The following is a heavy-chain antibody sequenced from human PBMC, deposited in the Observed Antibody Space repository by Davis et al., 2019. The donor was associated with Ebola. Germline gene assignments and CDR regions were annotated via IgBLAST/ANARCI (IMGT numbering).Heavy chain of an antibody. V-gene: IGHV5-51*01. D-gene: IGHD1-1*01. CDR3: VRQSIETTGTFDY. Sequence: KVSCKGSGYSFTSYWIGWVRQMPGKGLEWMGIIYPADSDTRYSPSFQGQVTISADKSISTAYLQWSSLKASDTAIYYCVRQSIETTGTFDYWGQGTLVTVSS. J-gene: IGHJ4*02. CDR2: IYPADSDT. CDR1: GYSFTSYW.